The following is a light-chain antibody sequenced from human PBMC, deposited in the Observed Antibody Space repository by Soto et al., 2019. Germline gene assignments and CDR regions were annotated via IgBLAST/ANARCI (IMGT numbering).Light chain of an antibody. CDR2: SNS. CDR3: AAWDDSLNGYV. J-gene: IGLJ1*01. Sequence: QSVLTQPPSASGTPGQRVTISCSGSSSNIGSNTVNWYQQLPGAAPKLLIYSNSQRPPGVPDRFSGSKSGTSASLAISGLQSEEEADYYCAAWDDSLNGYVFGTGTKVTVL. V-gene: IGLV1-44*01. CDR1: SSNIGSNT.